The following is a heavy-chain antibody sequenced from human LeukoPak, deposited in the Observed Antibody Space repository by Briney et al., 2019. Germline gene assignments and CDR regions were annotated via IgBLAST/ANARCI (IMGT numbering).Heavy chain of an antibody. CDR2: ISGSGGST. CDR1: GFTFRSYA. CDR3: AKDKRAIFAAAFDI. J-gene: IGHJ3*02. V-gene: IGHV3-23*01. D-gene: IGHD3-3*02. Sequence: GESLRLSCAASGFTFRSYAMSWVRQAPGKGLEGVSAISGSGGSTYYADSVKGRFTISRDNSKNTLYLQMNSLRAEDTAVYYCAKDKRAIFAAAFDIWGQGTMVTVSS.